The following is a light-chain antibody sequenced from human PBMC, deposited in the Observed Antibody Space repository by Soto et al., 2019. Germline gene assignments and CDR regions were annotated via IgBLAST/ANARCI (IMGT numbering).Light chain of an antibody. CDR3: QVWGSNADPYVL. J-gene: IGLJ2*01. V-gene: IGLV3-21*04. CDR2: NDG. CDR1: NIAGKS. Sequence: SYELTQPPSVSVAPGKTAIITCGGDNIAGKSVHWYQLKPGQAPVLIIYNDGDRPSGIPERFSGSNSGNTATLTVSWVEAGDEADYYCQVWGSNADPYVLFGGGTKVTVL.